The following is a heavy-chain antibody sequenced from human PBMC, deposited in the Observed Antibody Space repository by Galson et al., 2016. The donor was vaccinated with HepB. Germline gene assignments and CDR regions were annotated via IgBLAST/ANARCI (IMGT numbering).Heavy chain of an antibody. V-gene: IGHV4-31*03. J-gene: IGHJ3*01. Sequence: TLSLTCTVSGGSLSGGGYYWSWIRQSPRRRLEWIGYIYDKGSTDYKSSRKRRVTMSVDTSNNQFSLQLSSVTAADPAVYYRARGPTRTDACDVWGQGTMGPVSS. D-gene: IGHD4-11*01. CDR3: ARGPTRTDACDV. CDR1: GGSLSGGGYY. CDR2: IYDKGST.